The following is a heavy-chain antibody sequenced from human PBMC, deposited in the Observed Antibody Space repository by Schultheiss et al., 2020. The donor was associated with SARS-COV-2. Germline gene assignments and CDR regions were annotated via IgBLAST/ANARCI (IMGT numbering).Heavy chain of an antibody. CDR2: IYYSGST. V-gene: IGHV4-39*07. CDR1: GGSISSSSYY. CDR3: AKDVDTVTTDYFDY. Sequence: SETLSLTCTVSGGSISSSSYYWGWIRQPPGKGLEWIGSIYYSGSTNYNPSLKSRVTMSVDTSKNQFSLKLSSVTAADTAVYYCAKDVDTVTTDYFDYWGQGTLVTVSS. J-gene: IGHJ4*02. D-gene: IGHD4-11*01.